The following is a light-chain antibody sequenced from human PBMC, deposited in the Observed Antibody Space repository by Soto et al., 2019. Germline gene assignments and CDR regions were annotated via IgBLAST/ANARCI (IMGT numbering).Light chain of an antibody. CDR1: SSDVGGYNY. Sequence: QSALTQPASVSGSPGQSITISCTGTSSDVGGYNYVSWYQQHPGKAPKLMIYEVSNRPSGVSNRFSGSKSGNTASLTISGLQTEDEADYYCGSFTSINTWVFGGGTQLTVL. CDR2: EVS. J-gene: IGLJ3*02. CDR3: GSFTSINTWV. V-gene: IGLV2-14*01.